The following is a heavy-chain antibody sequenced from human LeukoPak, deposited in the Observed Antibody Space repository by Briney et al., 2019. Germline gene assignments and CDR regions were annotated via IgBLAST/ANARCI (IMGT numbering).Heavy chain of an antibody. D-gene: IGHD4-11*01. Sequence: SETLSLTCTVSGGSISSYYWSWIRQPPGKGLEWIGYIYYSGSTNYNPSLKSRVTIPIDTSKNQLSLKLSSVTAADTAVYYCARMTTVTFFDYWGQGTLVTVSS. CDR2: IYYSGST. CDR3: ARMTTVTFFDY. V-gene: IGHV4-59*01. CDR1: GGSISSYY. J-gene: IGHJ4*02.